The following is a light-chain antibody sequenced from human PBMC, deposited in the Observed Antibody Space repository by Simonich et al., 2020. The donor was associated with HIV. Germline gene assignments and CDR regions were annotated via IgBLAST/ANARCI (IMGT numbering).Light chain of an antibody. CDR2: STN. J-gene: IGLJ2*01. CDR3: VLYMSSGISV. Sequence: QTVVTQEPSFSVSPGGTVTLTCGLSSGSVSTSYYPSWYQQTPGQAPRTLISSTNPRSSGVPDRFSGSILGNKAALTITGAQADDESDYYCVLYMSSGISVFGGGTKLTVL. CDR1: SGSVSTSYY. V-gene: IGLV8-61*01.